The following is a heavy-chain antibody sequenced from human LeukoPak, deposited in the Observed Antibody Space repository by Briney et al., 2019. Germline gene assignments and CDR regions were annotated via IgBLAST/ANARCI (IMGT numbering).Heavy chain of an antibody. CDR3: ARAAALKISYWFDP. J-gene: IGHJ5*02. CDR2: IWYDGSNK. CDR1: GFTFSSYG. D-gene: IGHD3-9*01. V-gene: IGHV3-33*01. Sequence: GGSLRLFCAASGFTFSSYGMHWVRQAPGKGLEWVAVIWYDGSNKYYADSVKGRFTISRDNSKNTLYLLMNSLRAEDTAVYYCARAAALKISYWFDPWGQGTLVTVSS.